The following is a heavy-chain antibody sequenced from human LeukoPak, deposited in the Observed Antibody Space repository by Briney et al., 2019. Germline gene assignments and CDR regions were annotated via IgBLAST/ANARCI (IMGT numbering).Heavy chain of an antibody. CDR3: AKDDEDDYFDY. V-gene: IGHV3-23*01. D-gene: IGHD2-15*01. CDR2: ISGSGGST. CDR1: GFTFSSYA. J-gene: IGHJ4*02. Sequence: GGSLRLSCAASGFTFSSYARSWVRQAPEKGLEWVSAISGSGGSTYYADSVKGRFTISRDNSKNTLYLQMNSLRAEDTAVYYCAKDDEDDYFDYWGQGTLVTVSS.